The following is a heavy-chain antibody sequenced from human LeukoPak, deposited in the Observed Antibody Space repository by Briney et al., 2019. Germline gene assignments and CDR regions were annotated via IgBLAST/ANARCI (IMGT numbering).Heavy chain of an antibody. V-gene: IGHV3-30*01. CDR2: ISYDGSNK. J-gene: IGHJ6*03. Sequence: PGGSLRLSCAASGFTFSSYAMHWVRQAPGKGLEWVAVISYDGSNKYYADSVKGRFTISRDNSKNTLYLQMNSLRAEDTAVYYCAREYYGLGYCTNGVCLGYYYYYMDVWGKGTTVIVSS. CDR3: AREYYGLGYCTNGVCLGYYYYYMDV. CDR1: GFTFSSYA. D-gene: IGHD2-8*01.